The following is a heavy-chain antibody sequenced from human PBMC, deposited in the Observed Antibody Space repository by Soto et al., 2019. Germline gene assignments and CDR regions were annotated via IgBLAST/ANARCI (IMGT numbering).Heavy chain of an antibody. D-gene: IGHD4-17*01. CDR1: GGTFSSYA. J-gene: IGHJ6*02. V-gene: IGHV1-69*01. CDR3: ARGAGDYVIGYYYYGMDV. Sequence: QVQLVQSGAEVKKPGSSVKVSCKASGGTFSSYAISWVRQAPGQGLEWMGGIIPIFGTANYAQKFQGRVTITADESTSTAYMELSSLRSEDTAAYYCARGAGDYVIGYYYYGMDVWGQGTTVTVSS. CDR2: IIPIFGTA.